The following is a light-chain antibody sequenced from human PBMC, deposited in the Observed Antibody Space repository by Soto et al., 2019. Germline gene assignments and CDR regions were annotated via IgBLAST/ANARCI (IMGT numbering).Light chain of an antibody. V-gene: IGKV3-20*01. CDR2: GGS. CDR1: QSVSSY. Sequence: EIVLTQSPGTLSLSPGERATLSCRASQSVSSYLAWYQQKPGQAPRLLISGGSSRATGIPDRFSGSGSGTDFNRTISRLEPEDFAVDYGQQYGIFALSCGVGTKVEI. J-gene: IGKJ4*01. CDR3: QQYGIFALS.